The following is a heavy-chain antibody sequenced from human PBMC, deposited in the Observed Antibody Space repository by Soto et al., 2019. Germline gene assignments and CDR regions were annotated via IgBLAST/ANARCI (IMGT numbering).Heavy chain of an antibody. CDR3: ARHTYYDFWSGYFEEYYYYYYMDV. Sequence: SETLSLTCTVSGGSISSSSYYWGWIRQPPGKGLEWIGSISYSGSTYYNPSLKSRVTISVDTSKNQFSLKLSSVTAADTAVYYCARHTYYDFWSGYFEEYYYYYYMDVWGIGTTVTVSS. D-gene: IGHD3-3*01. CDR2: ISYSGST. J-gene: IGHJ6*03. V-gene: IGHV4-39*01. CDR1: GGSISSSSYY.